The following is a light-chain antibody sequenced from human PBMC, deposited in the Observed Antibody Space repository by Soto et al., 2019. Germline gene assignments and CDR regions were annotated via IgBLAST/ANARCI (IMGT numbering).Light chain of an antibody. V-gene: IGKV1-5*03. Sequence: DIQMTQSPSALSASVGDRVTITCRASQSIGSWLAWYQQKPGIAPNLLIYKASTLKSGVPSRFSGSGSGTEFTLTITSLQPDDFATYHCQLYESYPLTFGGGTKVEIK. CDR1: QSIGSW. CDR2: KAS. CDR3: QLYESYPLT. J-gene: IGKJ4*01.